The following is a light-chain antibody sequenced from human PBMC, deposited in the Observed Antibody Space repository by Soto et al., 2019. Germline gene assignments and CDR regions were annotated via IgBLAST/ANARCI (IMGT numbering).Light chain of an antibody. CDR3: QPYNNWPLT. CDR1: QGVXSD. CDR2: XTS. J-gene: IGKJ4*01. Sequence: ELYQCPATLSVSKGERATLSCRASQGVXSDFDWYNPKPGQAPRFLIYXTSXRXTGVPTRFSGSRPGAEFTLTINSLQSADFAVYYWQPYNNWPLTHGGGPKVDIK. V-gene: IGKV3-15*01.